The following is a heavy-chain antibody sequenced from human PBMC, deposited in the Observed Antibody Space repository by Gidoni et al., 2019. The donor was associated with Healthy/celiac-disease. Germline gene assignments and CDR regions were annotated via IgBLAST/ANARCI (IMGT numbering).Heavy chain of an antibody. J-gene: IGHJ4*02. CDR2: ISGSGGST. V-gene: IGHV3-23*01. CDR1: GFPFSSYA. D-gene: IGHD3-9*01. CDR3: ANDVGGTYYDILSGSSDY. Sequence: EVQLLESGGGLVQPGGSLRLACAASGFPFSSYAMIWVRQAAGKGLVGVSAISGSGGSTYYADSVKGRFTISRDHSKITLYLKRNSLRAEDTAVYYCANDVGGTYYDILSGSSDYWGQGTLVTVSS.